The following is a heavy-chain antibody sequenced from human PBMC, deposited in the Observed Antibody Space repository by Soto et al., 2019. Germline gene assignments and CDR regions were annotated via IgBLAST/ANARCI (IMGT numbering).Heavy chain of an antibody. CDR3: AKGGYATYSYFDY. V-gene: IGHV3-23*01. CDR2: ISSSGGGT. J-gene: IGHJ4*02. D-gene: IGHD3-16*01. CDR1: GFTFSRYA. Sequence: EVQLLESGGGLVQPGGSLRLSCAASGFTFSRYAMSWARQAPGKGLEWVSVISSSGGGTYYADSVKGRFVISRDNSKNTLCLQMKSLSAEDTAVYYCAKGGYATYSYFDYWGQGILVTVST.